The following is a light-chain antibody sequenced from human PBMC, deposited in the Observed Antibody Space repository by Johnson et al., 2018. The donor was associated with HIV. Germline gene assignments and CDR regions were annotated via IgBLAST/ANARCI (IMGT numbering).Light chain of an antibody. Sequence: QSVLTQPPSVSAAPGQKVTISCSGSSSNIGNNYVSWYQQLPGTAPTLLIYDNNKRPSGIPDRFSGSKSGTSATLGITGLQTGDEADYYCGTWDSRLNVYLFVTGTKVTVL. CDR2: DNN. J-gene: IGLJ1*01. CDR3: GTWDSRLNVYL. CDR1: SSNIGNNY. V-gene: IGLV1-51*01.